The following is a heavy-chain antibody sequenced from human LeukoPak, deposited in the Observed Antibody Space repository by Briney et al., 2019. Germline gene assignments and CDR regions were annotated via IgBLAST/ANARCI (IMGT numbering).Heavy chain of an antibody. J-gene: IGHJ4*02. Sequence: PSETLSLTCTVSGGSISSSSYYWGWIRQPPGKGLEWIGSIYYSGCTYYNPSLKSRVTISVDTSKNQFSLKLSSVTAADTAVYYCARQSSSGSYWGQGTLVTVSS. CDR2: IYYSGCT. CDR1: GGSISSSSYY. CDR3: ARQSSSGSY. D-gene: IGHD1-26*01. V-gene: IGHV4-39*01.